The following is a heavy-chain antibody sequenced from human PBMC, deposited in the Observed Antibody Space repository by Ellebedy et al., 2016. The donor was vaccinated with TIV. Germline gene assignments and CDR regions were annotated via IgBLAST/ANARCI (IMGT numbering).Heavy chain of an antibody. CDR1: GFTVSSNY. CDR3: AKDEWELLNALDI. D-gene: IGHD1-26*01. V-gene: IGHV3-66*01. Sequence: GESLKISXAASGFTVSSNYMSWVRQAPGKGLEWVSVIYSGGSTYYADSVKGRFTISRDNSKNTLYLQMNSLRAEDTAVYYCAKDEWELLNALDIWGQGTMVTVSS. CDR2: IYSGGST. J-gene: IGHJ3*02.